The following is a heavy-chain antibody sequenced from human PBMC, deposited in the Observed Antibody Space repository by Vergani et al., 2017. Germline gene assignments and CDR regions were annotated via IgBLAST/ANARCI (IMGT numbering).Heavy chain of an antibody. CDR1: GFTFSSYD. Sequence: EVQLVESGGGLVKPGGSLRLSCAASGFTFSSYDMHWVRQATGKGLEWVSAIGTAGDTYYPGSVKGRFTISRENAKNSLYLQMNSLRAGDTAVYYCAREGFIAAAATGEDYGMDVWGQGP. CDR3: AREGFIAAAATGEDYGMDV. CDR2: IGTAGDT. V-gene: IGHV3-13*01. D-gene: IGHD6-13*01. J-gene: IGHJ6*02.